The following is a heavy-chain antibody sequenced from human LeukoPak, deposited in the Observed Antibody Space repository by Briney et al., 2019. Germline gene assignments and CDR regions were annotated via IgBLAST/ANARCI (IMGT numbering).Heavy chain of an antibody. J-gene: IGHJ4*02. Sequence: GSLRLSCTASGFPFSSYGMHWVRQAPGKGLEYVSSILGDGSSTSYANSVKGRFTISRDNSRNTLYLQMGSLRADDMAVYYCARDGTSGWHFDYWGQGTLVTVSS. V-gene: IGHV3-64*01. CDR3: ARDGTSGWHFDY. D-gene: IGHD6-19*01. CDR1: GFPFSSYG. CDR2: ILGDGSST.